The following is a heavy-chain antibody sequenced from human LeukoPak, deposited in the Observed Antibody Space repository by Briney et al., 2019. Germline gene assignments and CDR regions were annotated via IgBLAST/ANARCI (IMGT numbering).Heavy chain of an antibody. CDR3: ARASGSYRPETDY. V-gene: IGHV1-69*13. Sequence: SVKVSCKASGGTFSSYAISWVRQAPGQGLEWMGGIIPIFGTANYAQKFQGRVTITADESTSTAYMELSRLRSDDTAVYYCARASGSYRPETDYWGQGTLVTVSS. D-gene: IGHD1-26*01. CDR2: IIPIFGTA. CDR1: GGTFSSYA. J-gene: IGHJ4*02.